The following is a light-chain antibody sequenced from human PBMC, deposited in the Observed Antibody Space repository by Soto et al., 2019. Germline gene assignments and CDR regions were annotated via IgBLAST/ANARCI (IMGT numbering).Light chain of an antibody. J-gene: IGLJ3*02. V-gene: IGLV2-23*02. CDR1: SSDVGSYNL. Sequence: QSVLTQPASVSASPGQSITISCTGTSSDVGSYNLVSWYQQHPGKAPKLMIYEVSKRPSGVSNRFSGSKSGNTASLTISGLQAEDEADYYCYSYADNNGVFGGGTKVTVL. CDR2: EVS. CDR3: YSYADNNGV.